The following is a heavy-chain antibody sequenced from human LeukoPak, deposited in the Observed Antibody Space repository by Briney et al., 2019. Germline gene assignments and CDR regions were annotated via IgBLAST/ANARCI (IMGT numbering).Heavy chain of an antibody. Sequence: QPGGSLRLSCAASGFTFSSYGMHWVRQAPGKGLERVAFIRYDGSNKYYADSVKGRFTISRDNSKNTLYLQMNSLRAEDTAVYYCAKDYSSSWLYYFDYWGQGTLVTVSS. CDR1: GFTFSSYG. CDR3: AKDYSSSWLYYFDY. J-gene: IGHJ4*02. D-gene: IGHD6-13*01. CDR2: IRYDGSNK. V-gene: IGHV3-30*02.